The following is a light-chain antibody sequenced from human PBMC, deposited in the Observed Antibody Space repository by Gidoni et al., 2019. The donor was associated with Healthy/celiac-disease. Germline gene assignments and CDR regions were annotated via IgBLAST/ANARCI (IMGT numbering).Light chain of an antibody. V-gene: IGKV1-5*01. Sequence: DIQMTEYPSTLSASVGDRVTTTCRASQSTSSWLAWYQQKPGKAPKLQIYDASSLESGVPSWFSGSGSGTEFTLTISCLQPDDFATFYCQQYNSYPALTFGGGTKVEIK. J-gene: IGKJ4*02. CDR3: QQYNSYPALT. CDR2: DAS. CDR1: QSTSSW.